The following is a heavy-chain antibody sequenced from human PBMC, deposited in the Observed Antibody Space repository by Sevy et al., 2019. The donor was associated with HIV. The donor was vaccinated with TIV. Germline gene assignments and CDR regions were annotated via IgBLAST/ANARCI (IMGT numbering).Heavy chain of an antibody. CDR2: INSDGSTP. CDR1: GFTFSSYW. V-gene: IGHV3-74*01. J-gene: IGHJ4*02. Sequence: GGSLRLSCAASGFTFSSYWMHWVRHAPGKGLVWVSRINSDGSTPNYADSVKGRFTISRDNAKNTLYLQMNSLRGEDTAVYYCARYVGATYPIDYWGQGTLVTVSS. D-gene: IGHD1-26*01. CDR3: ARYVGATYPIDY.